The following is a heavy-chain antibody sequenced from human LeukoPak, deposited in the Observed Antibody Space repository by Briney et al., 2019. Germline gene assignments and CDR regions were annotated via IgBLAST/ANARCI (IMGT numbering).Heavy chain of an antibody. CDR3: AKDEQQQLALYYFDY. Sequence: GGSLRLSCAASGFTFSSYAMSWVRQAPGKGLEWVSAISGSGGSTYYADCVKGRFTLSRDNSKNTLYLQMHSLRAEDTAVYYCAKDEQQQLALYYFDYWGQGTLVTVSS. V-gene: IGHV3-23*01. J-gene: IGHJ4*02. D-gene: IGHD6-13*01. CDR2: ISGSGGST. CDR1: GFTFSSYA.